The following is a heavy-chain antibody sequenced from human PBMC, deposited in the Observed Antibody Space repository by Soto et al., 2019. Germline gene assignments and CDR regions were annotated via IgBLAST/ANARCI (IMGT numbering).Heavy chain of an antibody. J-gene: IGHJ3*02. Sequence: LRLSCAASGFTFSSYGMHWVRQAPGKGLEWVAVIWYDGSNKYYADSVKGRFTISRDNSKNTLYLQMNSLRAEDTAVYYCAREGRSIAARPQAFDIWGQGTMVTVSS. V-gene: IGHV3-33*01. CDR3: AREGRSIAARPQAFDI. CDR2: IWYDGSNK. CDR1: GFTFSSYG. D-gene: IGHD6-6*01.